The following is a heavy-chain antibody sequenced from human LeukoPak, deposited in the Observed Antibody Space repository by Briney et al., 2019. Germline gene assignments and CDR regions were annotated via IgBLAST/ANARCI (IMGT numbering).Heavy chain of an antibody. CDR2: IYYSGST. V-gene: IGHV4-30-4*08. CDR3: ATVSYCYNSSGYYASLNWFDP. D-gene: IGHD3-22*01. Sequence: TLSLTRTVSGDSLSRGDHYWSWVRQPPGRGLEWIGYIYYSGSTYYNPSLKSRITISIDTSKNQFSLKMTSVTATDTAVYYCATVSYCYNSSGYYASLNWFDPWGQGTLVTVSS. CDR1: GDSLSRGDHY. J-gene: IGHJ5*02.